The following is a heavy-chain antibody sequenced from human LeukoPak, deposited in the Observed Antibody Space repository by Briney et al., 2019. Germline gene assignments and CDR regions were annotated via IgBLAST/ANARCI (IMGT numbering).Heavy chain of an antibody. CDR2: ISSSGGTI. V-gene: IGHV3-48*03. J-gene: IGHJ4*02. Sequence: GGSLRLSCAASGFIFSRYEMNWVRQAPGKGLEWISYISSSGGTIYYADSVKGRFTTSRDNAKNALYLQMNSLRAEDTAVYYCAREGGKVDYWGQGTLVTVSS. CDR1: GFIFSRYE. D-gene: IGHD4-23*01. CDR3: AREGGKVDY.